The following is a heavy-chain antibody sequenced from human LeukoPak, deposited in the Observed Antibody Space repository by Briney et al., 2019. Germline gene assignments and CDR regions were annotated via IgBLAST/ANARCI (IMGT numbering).Heavy chain of an antibody. J-gene: IGHJ1*01. D-gene: IGHD6-13*01. CDR3: AKTIAAAGRGYFQH. Sequence: EGSLRLSCAASGFTFSSYAMSWVRQAPGKGLEWVSAISGSGGSTYYADSVKGRFTISRDNSKNTLYLQMNSLRAEDTAVYYCAKTIAAAGRGYFQHWGQGTLVTVSS. V-gene: IGHV3-23*01. CDR2: ISGSGGST. CDR1: GFTFSSYA.